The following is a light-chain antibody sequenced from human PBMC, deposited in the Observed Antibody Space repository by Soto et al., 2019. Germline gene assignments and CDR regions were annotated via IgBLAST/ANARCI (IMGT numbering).Light chain of an antibody. CDR3: QPYNNWALT. CDR2: DTS. CDR1: PGIGEP. J-gene: IGKJ4*01. V-gene: IGKV3-15*01. Sequence: ELVMTQSPATLPVSQGKAFPFCCRAGPGIGEPLAWYQQKLAKTPSLLLYDTSTRAPGFPARLSGSRSVPEFALTINSLQSEDFAIYYRQPYNNWALTFGGGTKVES.